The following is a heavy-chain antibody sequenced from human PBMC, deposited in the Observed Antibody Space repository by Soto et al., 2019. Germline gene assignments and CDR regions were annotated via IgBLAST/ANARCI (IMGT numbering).Heavy chain of an antibody. J-gene: IGHJ4*02. Sequence: GGSLRLSCAASGFTFSSYWMSWVRQAPGKGLEWVSGISGTGGTTYYADSVKGRCTISRDNPKNTLYLQMNSLRAEDTAVYYCAKDQYSGSPGKPDYWGQGILVTVSS. V-gene: IGHV3-23*01. CDR1: GFTFSSYW. CDR3: AKDQYSGSPGKPDY. CDR2: ISGTGGTT. D-gene: IGHD1-26*01.